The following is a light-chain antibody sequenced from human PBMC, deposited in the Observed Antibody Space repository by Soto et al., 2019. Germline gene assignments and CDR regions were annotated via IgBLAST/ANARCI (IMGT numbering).Light chain of an antibody. CDR3: ATWDGSLPGEV. Sequence: QSVLTQPPSMSGAPGQRVTISCTGSSSNIGAGYDVHWYQHLPGTAPKLLIYGNSNRPSGVPDRFSGSKSGTSASLAITGLQAEDETDYYCATWDGSLPGEVFGGGTKLTVL. J-gene: IGLJ2*01. CDR2: GNS. CDR1: SSNIGAGYD. V-gene: IGLV1-40*01.